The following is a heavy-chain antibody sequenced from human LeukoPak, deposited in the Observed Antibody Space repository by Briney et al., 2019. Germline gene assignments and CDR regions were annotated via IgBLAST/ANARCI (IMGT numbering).Heavy chain of an antibody. CDR1: GFTFSSYD. D-gene: IGHD1-1*01. CDR2: ISYDGNNK. J-gene: IGHJ4*02. Sequence: PGRSLRLSCAASGFTFSSYDMHWVRQAPGKGLEWVAIISYDGNNKYYADSVKGRFTISRDNSKNTQYLQMNTLRVEDTAVYYCAKRNGFWGQGTLVTVSS. CDR3: AKRNGF. V-gene: IGHV3-30*18.